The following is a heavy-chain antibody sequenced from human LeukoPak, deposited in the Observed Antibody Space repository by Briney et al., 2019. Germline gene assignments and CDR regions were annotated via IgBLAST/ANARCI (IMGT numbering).Heavy chain of an antibody. J-gene: IGHJ5*02. Sequence: PSETLSLTCAVYGGSFSGYFRSWIRQPPGKGLEWIGEINHSGSTNYNPSLKSRVIISVNTSKNQFSLKLSSVTAADTPVYYCLRGSIAAAGNNWFDPWVQGTQVSVCS. CDR3: LRGSIAAAGNNWFDP. CDR1: GGSFSGYF. CDR2: INHSGST. V-gene: IGHV4-34*01. D-gene: IGHD6-13*01.